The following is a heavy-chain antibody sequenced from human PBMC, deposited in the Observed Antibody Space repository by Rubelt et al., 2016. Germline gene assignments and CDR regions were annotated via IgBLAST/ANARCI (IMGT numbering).Heavy chain of an antibody. J-gene: IGHJ4*02. CDR3: ARGNSGYDYGLDY. CDR2: INPNSGGT. Sequence: QVQLVQSGAEVKKPGASVKVSCKASGYTFTGYYMHWVRQAPGQGLEWMGWINPNSGGTNYAQKCQGRVTMTRDTSVSTAYMWLSRLTSDDTAVYYCARGNSGYDYGLDYWGQGTLVTVSS. D-gene: IGHD5-12*01. V-gene: IGHV1-2*02. CDR1: GYTFTGYY.